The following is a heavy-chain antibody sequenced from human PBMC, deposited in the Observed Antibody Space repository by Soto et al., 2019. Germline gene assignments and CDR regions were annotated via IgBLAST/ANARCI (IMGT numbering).Heavy chain of an antibody. D-gene: IGHD3-10*01. CDR1: GYTFTSYG. CDR3: ARLVRGVIITSSTLNWFDP. Sequence: ASVKVSCKASGYTFTSYGISCVRQAPEQGLEWMGWISAYNGNTNYAQKLQGRVTMATDTSTSTAYMELRSLRSDDTAVYYCARLVRGVIITSSTLNWFDPWGQGTLVTVSS. V-gene: IGHV1-18*01. CDR2: ISAYNGNT. J-gene: IGHJ5*02.